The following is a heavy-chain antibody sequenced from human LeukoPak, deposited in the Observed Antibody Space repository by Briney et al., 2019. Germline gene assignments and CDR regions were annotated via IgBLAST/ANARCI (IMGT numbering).Heavy chain of an antibody. CDR3: ARIWDGYSGSDY. V-gene: IGHV3-48*01. CDR2: LSRSGSTI. CDR1: GFTFNSYS. D-gene: IGHD1-26*01. Sequence: PGGSLRLSCAASGFTFNSYSMKWVRQAPGKGLEWISYLSRSGSTIYYAASVEGRFTISRDNAKNPLYLQMNSLRADDTAVYYCARIWDGYSGSDYWGQGTLVTVSS. J-gene: IGHJ4*02.